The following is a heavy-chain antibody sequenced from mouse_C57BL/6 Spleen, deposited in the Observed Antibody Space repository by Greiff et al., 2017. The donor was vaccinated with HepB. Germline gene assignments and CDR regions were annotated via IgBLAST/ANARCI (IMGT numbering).Heavy chain of an antibody. D-gene: IGHD1-1*01. CDR1: GYTFTSYG. V-gene: IGHV1-81*01. J-gene: IGHJ2*01. Sequence: QVQLKESGAELARPGASVKLSCKASGYTFTSYGISWVKHRTGQGLEWIGEIYPRSGNTYYNEKFKGKATLTADKSSSTAYMELRSLTSEDSAVYFCARIITTVVDPYYFDYWGQGTTLTVSS. CDR3: ARIITTVVDPYYFDY. CDR2: IYPRSGNT.